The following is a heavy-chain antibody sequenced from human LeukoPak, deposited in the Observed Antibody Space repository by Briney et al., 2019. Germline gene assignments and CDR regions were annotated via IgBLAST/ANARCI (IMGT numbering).Heavy chain of an antibody. CDR3: ASSPYDFWSGKSPDYFDY. Sequence: SETLSLTCAVYGGSFSGYYWSWIRQPPGKGLEWIGEINHSGSTNYNPSLKSRVTISVDTSKNRFSLKLSSVTAADTAVYYCASSPYDFWSGKSPDYFDYWGQGTLVTVSS. CDR1: GGSFSGYY. CDR2: INHSGST. J-gene: IGHJ4*02. V-gene: IGHV4-34*01. D-gene: IGHD3-3*01.